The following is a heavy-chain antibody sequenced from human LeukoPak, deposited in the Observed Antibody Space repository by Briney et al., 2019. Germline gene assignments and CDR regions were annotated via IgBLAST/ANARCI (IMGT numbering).Heavy chain of an antibody. D-gene: IGHD6-13*01. CDR1: GFTFSSYS. J-gene: IGHJ4*02. Sequence: GGSLRLSCTASGFTFSSYSMNWVRQAPGKGLEWVSYISSSSSTIYHADSVKGRFTISRDNAKNSLYLQMNSLRAEDTAVYYCASDIAAAGTFWVDWGQGTLVTVSS. V-gene: IGHV3-48*01. CDR2: ISSSSSTI. CDR3: ASDIAAAGTFWVD.